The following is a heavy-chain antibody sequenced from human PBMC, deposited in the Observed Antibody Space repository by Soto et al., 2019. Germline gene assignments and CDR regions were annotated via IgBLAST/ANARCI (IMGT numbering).Heavy chain of an antibody. CDR3: TRTADFTSAFDI. CDR1: GFTFSNYD. V-gene: IGHV3-13*01. J-gene: IGHJ3*02. D-gene: IGHD2-21*02. Sequence: GGSLRLSCVASGFTFSNYDMHWVRQVTGKGLQWVANINVAGNTYYPVSVKGRFTISRENAKNSFYLHINSLRAEDTAVYYCTRTADFTSAFDIWGQGTMVTVSS. CDR2: INVAGNT.